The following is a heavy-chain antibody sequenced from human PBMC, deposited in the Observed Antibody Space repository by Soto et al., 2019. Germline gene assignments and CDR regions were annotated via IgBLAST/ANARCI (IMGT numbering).Heavy chain of an antibody. D-gene: IGHD6-6*01. J-gene: IGHJ6*02. CDR1: GVSIASGGCY. V-gene: IGHV4-31*03. CDR2: VYHSGDN. CDR3: AIYYSKQLVSYYFYGLDV. Sequence: SETLSLTCCVSGVSIASGGCYWSWLRPHQGVGLVWIGHVYHSGDNNFTQSLKGRVSISLDTSKNQFSLTLFSVTAADTAVYYSAIYYSKQLVSYYFYGLDVWGQGTTVTVSS.